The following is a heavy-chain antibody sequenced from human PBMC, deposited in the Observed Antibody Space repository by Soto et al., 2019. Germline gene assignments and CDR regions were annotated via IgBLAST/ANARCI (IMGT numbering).Heavy chain of an antibody. V-gene: IGHV4-39*01. CDR1: GGSISSSSYY. J-gene: IGHJ5*02. Sequence: PSETLSLTCTVSGGSISSSSYYWGWIRQPPGKGLEWIGSIYYSGSTYYNPSLKSRVTISVDTSKNQFSLKLSSVTAADTAVYYCARLSLYSNTWQASNWFDPWGQGTLVTV. D-gene: IGHD6-13*01. CDR3: ARLSLYSNTWQASNWFDP. CDR2: IYYSGST.